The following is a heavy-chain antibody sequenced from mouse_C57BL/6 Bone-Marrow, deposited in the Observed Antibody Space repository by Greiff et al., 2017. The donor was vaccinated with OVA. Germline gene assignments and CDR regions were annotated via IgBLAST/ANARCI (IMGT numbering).Heavy chain of an antibody. D-gene: IGHD2-4*01. V-gene: IGHV1-52*01. CDR3: ARRGYDYDEGDYFDY. J-gene: IGHJ2*01. CDR1: GYTFTSYW. Sequence: QVQLQQPGAELVRPGSSVKLSCKASGYTFTSYWMHWVKQRPIQGLEWIGNIDPSDSETHYNQKFKDKATLTVDKSSSTAYMQLSSLTSEDSAVYYCARRGYDYDEGDYFDYWGQGTTLTVSS. CDR2: IDPSDSET.